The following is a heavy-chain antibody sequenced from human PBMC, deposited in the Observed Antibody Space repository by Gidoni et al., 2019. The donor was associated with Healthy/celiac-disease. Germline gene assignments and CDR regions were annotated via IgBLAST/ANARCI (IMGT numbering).Heavy chain of an antibody. Sequence: QLQLQESGPGLVKPSETLSPTCTVSGGSISSSSYYWGWIRQPPGKGLEWIGSIYYSGSTYYNPSLKSRVTISVDTSKNQFSLKLSSVTAADTAVYYCAREGEIYDYVWGSYRYYFDYWGQGTLVTVSS. D-gene: IGHD3-16*02. CDR3: AREGEIYDYVWGSYRYYFDY. CDR2: IYYSGST. J-gene: IGHJ4*02. V-gene: IGHV4-39*02. CDR1: GGSISSSSYY.